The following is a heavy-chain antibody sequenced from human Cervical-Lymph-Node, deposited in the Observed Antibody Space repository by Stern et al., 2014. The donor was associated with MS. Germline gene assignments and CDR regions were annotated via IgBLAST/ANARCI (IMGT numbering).Heavy chain of an antibody. V-gene: IGHV5-51*03. CDR1: GYLFDDYW. Sequence: VQLGQSGAEVKKPGESLKISCEASGYLFDDYWIGWVRQMSGRGLELVAIIFPRDSNTRYSPSVQGQVTISADKSISTPYLQWSTLKASDPAMYYWARSPATPSGYDRFDYWGQGALVTVSS. CDR2: IFPRDSNT. CDR3: ARSPATPSGYDRFDY. D-gene: IGHD5-12*01. J-gene: IGHJ4*02.